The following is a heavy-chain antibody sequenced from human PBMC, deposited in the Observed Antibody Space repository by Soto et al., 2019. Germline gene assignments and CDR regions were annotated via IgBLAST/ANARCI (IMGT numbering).Heavy chain of an antibody. J-gene: IGHJ4*02. CDR2: IIPIFGTA. D-gene: IGHD3-22*01. V-gene: IGHV1-69*12. CDR3: ARGQLKATYYYDSSGSYFDY. Sequence: QVQLVQSGAEVKKPGSSVKVSCKASGGTFSSYAISWVRQAPGQGLEWMGGIIPIFGTANYAQKFQGRVTSTADESTSTAYMELSSLRSEDTAVYYCARGQLKATYYYDSSGSYFDYWGQGTLVTVSS. CDR1: GGTFSSYA.